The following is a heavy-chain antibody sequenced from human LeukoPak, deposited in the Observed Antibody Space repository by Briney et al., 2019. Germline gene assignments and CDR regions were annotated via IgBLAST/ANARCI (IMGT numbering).Heavy chain of an antibody. CDR3: ARRGYHDYSGFDY. D-gene: IGHD1-26*01. CDR2: ISGSSSDI. J-gene: IGHJ4*02. CDR1: EFTFRSYS. V-gene: IGHV3-21*01. Sequence: GGSLRLSCAGSEFTFRSYSMHWVPQAPGKGLEWVSSISGSSSDIYYADSVKGRFTISRDNSKNSLYLQMKSLRAEDTALYYCARRGYHDYSGFDYWGQGTLVTVSS.